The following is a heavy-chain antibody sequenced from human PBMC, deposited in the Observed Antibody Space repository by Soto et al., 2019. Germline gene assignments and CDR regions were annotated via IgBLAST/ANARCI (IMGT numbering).Heavy chain of an antibody. CDR3: ARYRTRTRRDCLCL. D-gene: IGHD2-15*01. V-gene: IGHV1-8*01. CDR1: GYTFTSYD. CDR2: MNPNSGNT. J-gene: IGHJ6*01. Sequence: DSVKVSCKASGYTFTSYDINWVRQATGQGLEWMGWMNPNSGNTGYAQKFQGRVTMTRNTSISTAYMELNSLRSADTAVYDCARYRTRTRRDCLCLWRKETMVTASS.